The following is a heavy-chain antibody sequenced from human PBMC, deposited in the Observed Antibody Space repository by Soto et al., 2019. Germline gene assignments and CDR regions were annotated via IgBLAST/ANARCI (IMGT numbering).Heavy chain of an antibody. D-gene: IGHD2-2*01. J-gene: IGHJ6*02. CDR2: IIPIFGTA. V-gene: IGHV1-69*12. CDR1: GGTFSSYA. Sequence: QVQLVQSGAEVKKPGSSVKVSCKASGGTFSSYAISWVRQAPGQGLEWMGGIIPIFGTANYAQKFQCRVTSTADESTSTAYMELSRLRSEDTAVYSCARHVPAAGYYYGMDVWGPATTVTFSS. CDR3: ARHVPAAGYYYGMDV.